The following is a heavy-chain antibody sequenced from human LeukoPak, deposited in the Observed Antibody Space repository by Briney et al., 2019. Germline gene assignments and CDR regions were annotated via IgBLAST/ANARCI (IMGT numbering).Heavy chain of an antibody. V-gene: IGHV1-2*02. J-gene: IGHJ4*02. D-gene: IGHD3-22*01. CDR3: ARDRNYYDSSGYLGY. CDR2: ISPNSDGT. Sequence: ASVKVSCKASGYTFTRYYIPWVRQAPGQGLEWMGWISPNSDGTNYAQKFQGRVTMTRDTSISTAYMELSRLRSDDTAVYYCARDRNYYDSSGYLGYWGQGTLVTVSS. CDR1: GYTFTRYY.